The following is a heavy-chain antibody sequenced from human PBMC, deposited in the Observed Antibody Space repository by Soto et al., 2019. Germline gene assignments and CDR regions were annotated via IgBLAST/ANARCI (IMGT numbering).Heavy chain of an antibody. CDR2: ISYDGGNK. Sequence: QVQLVESGGGVVQPGRSLRLSCAASGFTFSSYAMHWVRQAPGKGLEWVAVISYDGGNKYYADSVKGRFTISRDNSKNTLYLQMNSLRAEDTAVYYCARESPADYGYYVCYFDYWGQGTLVTVSS. V-gene: IGHV3-30-3*01. D-gene: IGHD4-17*01. CDR3: ARESPADYGYYVCYFDY. CDR1: GFTFSSYA. J-gene: IGHJ4*02.